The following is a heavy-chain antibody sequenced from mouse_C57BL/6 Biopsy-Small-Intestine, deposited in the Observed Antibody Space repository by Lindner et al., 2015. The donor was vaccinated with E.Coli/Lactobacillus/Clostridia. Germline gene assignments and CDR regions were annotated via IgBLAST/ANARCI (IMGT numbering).Heavy chain of an antibody. V-gene: IGHV1-39*01. Sequence: VQLQESGPELVKPGASVKISCKASGYSFTDYNMNWVKQSNGKSLEWIGIINTHFGTTVYNQNFKGKATLTVDQSSSTAYMQLNSLTSADSSVYFCARSGDSSFAYWGQGTLVTVSA. D-gene: IGHD3-3*01. CDR3: ARSGDSSFAY. CDR1: GYSFTDYN. CDR2: INTHFGTT. J-gene: IGHJ3*01.